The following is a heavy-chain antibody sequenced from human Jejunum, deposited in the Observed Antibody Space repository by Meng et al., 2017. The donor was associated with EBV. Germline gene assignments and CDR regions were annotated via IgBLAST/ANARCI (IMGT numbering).Heavy chain of an antibody. CDR1: GFTFSSYS. J-gene: IGHJ4*02. CDR3: ARDAKTVTQYYFDY. D-gene: IGHD4-17*01. CDR2: ISSSSNYI. Sequence: EVQLVESGGGLVKPGGSLRLSRAASGFTFSSYSMNWGRQAPGKGLEWVSSISSSSNYIYYPDSVKGRFTISRDNAKNSLYLQMNSLRAEDTAVYYCARDAKTVTQYYFDYWGQGTLVTVSA. V-gene: IGHV3-21*01.